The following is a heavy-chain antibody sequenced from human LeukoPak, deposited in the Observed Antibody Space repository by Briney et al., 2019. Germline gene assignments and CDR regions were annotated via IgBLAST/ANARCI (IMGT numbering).Heavy chain of an antibody. Sequence: GASVKVSCKASGYTFTSYGISWVRKAPGQGLEWMGWISAYNSNTNYAQKLQGRVTMTTDTSTSTAYMELRSLRSDDTAVYYCATDYSSDWSGGIADAFDIWGQGTRVTVSS. CDR1: GYTFTSYG. CDR3: ATDYSSDWSGGIADAFDI. J-gene: IGHJ3*02. CDR2: ISAYNSNT. D-gene: IGHD6-19*01. V-gene: IGHV1-18*01.